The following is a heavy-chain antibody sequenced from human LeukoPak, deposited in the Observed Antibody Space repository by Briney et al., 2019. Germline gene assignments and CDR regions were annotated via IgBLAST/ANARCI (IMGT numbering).Heavy chain of an antibody. J-gene: IGHJ4*01. Sequence: QAGGSLRLSCAASGFTFSSYGMHWVRQAPGKGLEWVAVISYDGSNKYYADSVKGRFTISRDNSKNTLYLQMNSLRAEDTAAYYCAQRDPSYHFDYWGRGTLVTVSS. CDR1: GFTFSSYG. CDR2: ISYDGSNK. D-gene: IGHD2-21*02. V-gene: IGHV3-30*18. CDR3: AQRDPSYHFDY.